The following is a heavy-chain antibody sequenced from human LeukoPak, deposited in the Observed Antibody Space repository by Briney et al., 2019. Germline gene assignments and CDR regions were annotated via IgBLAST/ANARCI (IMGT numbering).Heavy chain of an antibody. J-gene: IGHJ4*02. CDR2: ICSGGST. V-gene: IGHV3-66*01. D-gene: IGHD3-16*01. CDR3: VKGGSYDY. Sequence: GGSLRLSCAASGFTVSSNCVNWVRQAPGKGLKWVSVICSGGSTNYADSVKGRFTISRDNSKNTLYLQMSSLRAEDTAVYYCVKGGSYDYWGQGTLVTVSS. CDR1: GFTVSSNC.